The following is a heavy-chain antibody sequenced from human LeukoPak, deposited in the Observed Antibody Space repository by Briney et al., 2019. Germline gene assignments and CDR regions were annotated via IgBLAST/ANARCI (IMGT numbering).Heavy chain of an antibody. D-gene: IGHD6-19*01. V-gene: IGHV3-23*01. CDR3: AAARGYSSGFDY. CDR2: ISGNGAYT. Sequence: PGGSLRLSCAASGFTFSSYAMSWVRQAPGKGLEWVSGISGNGAYTYYADSVKGRFTISRDNSKNTLYLQMNSLRAEDTAVCYCAAARGYSSGFDYWGQGTLATVSS. CDR1: GFTFSSYA. J-gene: IGHJ4*02.